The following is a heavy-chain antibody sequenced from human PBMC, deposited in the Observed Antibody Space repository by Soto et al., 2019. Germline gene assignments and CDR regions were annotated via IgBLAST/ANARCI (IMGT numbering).Heavy chain of an antibody. J-gene: IGHJ5*01. CDR3: ARLIGNSWLDS. V-gene: IGHV6-1*01. D-gene: IGHD2-8*01. CDR1: GDGGSSNSAT. Sequence: QPLSLACASFGDGGSSNSATWHWIRQSPSRGLEWLGRTYYRSKWYNDYAVSVKSRITINPDTSNNQLSLQLNSVTPDDTAVYYCARLIGNSWLDSWGQGTLVTVSS. CDR2: TYYRSKWYN.